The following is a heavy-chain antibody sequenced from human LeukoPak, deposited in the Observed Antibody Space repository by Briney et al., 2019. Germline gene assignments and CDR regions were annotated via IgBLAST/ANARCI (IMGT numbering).Heavy chain of an antibody. CDR1: GFTFSSYA. Sequence: GGSLRLSSAASGFTFSSYAMHWVRQAPGKGLEWVAVISYDGSNKYYADSVKGRFTISRDNSKNTLYLQMNSLRAEDTAVYYCARDTEASDYGDSNWFDPWGQGTLVTVSS. J-gene: IGHJ5*02. CDR2: ISYDGSNK. CDR3: ARDTEASDYGDSNWFDP. D-gene: IGHD4-17*01. V-gene: IGHV3-30-3*01.